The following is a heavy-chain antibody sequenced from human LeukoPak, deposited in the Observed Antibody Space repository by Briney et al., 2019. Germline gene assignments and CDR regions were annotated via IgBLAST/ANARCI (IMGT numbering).Heavy chain of an antibody. CDR3: SRTTVTVYYYYYYYMDV. Sequence: NPSETLSLTCTVSGGSISSYYWSWIRQPPGKGLEWIGYIYYGGSTNYNPSLKSRVTISVDTSKNQFSLKLSSVTAADTAVYYCSRTTVTVYYYYYYYMDVWGKGTTVTVSS. D-gene: IGHD4-17*01. CDR1: GGSISSYY. J-gene: IGHJ6*03. V-gene: IGHV4-59*01. CDR2: IYYGGST.